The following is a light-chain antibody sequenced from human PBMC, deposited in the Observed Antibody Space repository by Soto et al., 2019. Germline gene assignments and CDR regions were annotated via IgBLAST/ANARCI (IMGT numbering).Light chain of an antibody. Sequence: EIVLTQSPATLSLSPGERATLSCRASQSVSSYLAWYQQKPGQAPRLLISDASNRATGIPARFSGSGSGTDFTLTISSLDPEDFAVYYCQQPTNWPYTFGQGTKLEIK. V-gene: IGKV3-11*01. CDR3: QQPTNWPYT. CDR1: QSVSSY. CDR2: DAS. J-gene: IGKJ2*01.